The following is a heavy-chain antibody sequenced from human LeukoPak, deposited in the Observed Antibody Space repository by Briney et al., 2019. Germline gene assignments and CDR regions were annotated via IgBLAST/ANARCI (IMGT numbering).Heavy chain of an antibody. CDR1: GFTFSSYE. D-gene: IGHD3-10*02. CDR3: AELGTTMIGGV. CDR2: ISSSGSTI. V-gene: IGHV3-48*03. J-gene: IGHJ6*04. Sequence: GGSLRLSCAASGFTFSSYEMNWVRQAPGKGLEWVSYISSSGSTIYYADSVKGRFTISRDNAKNSLYLQMNSLRAEDTAVYYGAELGTTMIGGVWGKGTTVTISS.